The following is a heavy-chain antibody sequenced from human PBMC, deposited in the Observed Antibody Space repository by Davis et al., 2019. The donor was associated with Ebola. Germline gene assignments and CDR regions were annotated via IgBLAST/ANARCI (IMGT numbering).Heavy chain of an antibody. J-gene: IGHJ2*01. CDR1: GGSISSYY. Sequence: GSLRLSCTVSGGSISSYYWSWIRQPPGKGLEWIGYIYYSGSTNYNPSLKSRVTISVDTSKNQFSLKLSSVTAADTAVYYCARKGGKYLWYFDLWGRGTLVTVSS. CDR3: ARKGGKYLWYFDL. CDR2: IYYSGST. V-gene: IGHV4-59*01. D-gene: IGHD2/OR15-2a*01.